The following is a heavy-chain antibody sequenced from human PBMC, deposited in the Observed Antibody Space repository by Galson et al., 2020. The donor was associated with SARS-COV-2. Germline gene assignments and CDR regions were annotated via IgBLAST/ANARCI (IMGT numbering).Heavy chain of an antibody. CDR3: AVDLPYGSGSEDDAFDI. J-gene: IGHJ3*02. Sequence: GESLKISCAASGFTFSGYGMHWVRQAPGKGLEWVAVIWYDGSNKYYADSVKGRFTISRDNSKNTLYLQMNSLRAEDTAVYYCAVDLPYGSGSEDDAFDIWGQGTMVTVSS. CDR2: IWYDGSNK. V-gene: IGHV3-33*01. D-gene: IGHD3-10*01. CDR1: GFTFSGYG.